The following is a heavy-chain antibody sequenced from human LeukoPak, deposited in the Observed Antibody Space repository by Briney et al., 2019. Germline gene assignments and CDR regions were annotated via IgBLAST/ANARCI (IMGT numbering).Heavy chain of an antibody. CDR3: ARVLRSGYGMDV. V-gene: IGHV3-23*01. CDR1: GFTFSSFA. CDR2: MSGDATST. Sequence: GGSLRLSCAASGFTFSSFAMNWVRQAPGKGLEWVSTMSGDATSTYYADSVKGRFTISRDNSKNTLYLQMNSLRVEDTAVYYCARVLRSGYGMDVWGQGTTVTVSS. J-gene: IGHJ6*02.